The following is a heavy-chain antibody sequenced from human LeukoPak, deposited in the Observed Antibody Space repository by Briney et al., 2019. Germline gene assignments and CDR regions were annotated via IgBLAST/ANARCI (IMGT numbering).Heavy chain of an antibody. D-gene: IGHD2-15*01. CDR3: ARDWRIGYCSGGSCYSGDY. CDR1: GYTFTGYY. CDR2: INPNSGGT. V-gene: IGHV1-2*02. Sequence: ASVKVSCKDSGYTFTGYYMRWVRQAPGQGLEWMGWINPNSGGTNYAQKFQGRVTMTRDTSISTAYMELSRLRSDDTAVYYCARDWRIGYCSGGSCYSGDYWGQGTLVTVSS. J-gene: IGHJ4*02.